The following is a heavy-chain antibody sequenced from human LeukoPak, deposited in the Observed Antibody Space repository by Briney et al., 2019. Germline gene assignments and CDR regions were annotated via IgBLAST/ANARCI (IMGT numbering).Heavy chain of an antibody. D-gene: IGHD1-26*01. Sequence: SETLSLTCTVSGGSISSYYWNWIRQPAGKGLEWIGRIHTSGSTNYNPSLKSRITMSVGTSKKQFSLKLSSVTAADTAVYYCATSYSGSYYDAFDIWGQGTMVTVSS. J-gene: IGHJ3*02. CDR2: IHTSGST. CDR1: GGSISSYY. V-gene: IGHV4-4*07. CDR3: ATSYSGSYYDAFDI.